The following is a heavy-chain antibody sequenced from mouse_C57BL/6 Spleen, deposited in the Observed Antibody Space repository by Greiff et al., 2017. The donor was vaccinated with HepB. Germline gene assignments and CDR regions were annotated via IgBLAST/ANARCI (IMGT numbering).Heavy chain of an antibody. Sequence: VQLQQSGAELVRPGASVKLSCTASGFNIKDDYMHWVKQRPEQGLEWIGWIDPENGDTEYASKFQGKATITADTSSNTAYLQLSSLTSEDTAVSYWTPYFSNSAWFAYWGQGTLVTVSA. CDR3: TPYFSNSAWFAY. CDR2: IDPENGDT. D-gene: IGHD2-5*01. V-gene: IGHV14-4*01. CDR1: GFNIKDDY. J-gene: IGHJ3*01.